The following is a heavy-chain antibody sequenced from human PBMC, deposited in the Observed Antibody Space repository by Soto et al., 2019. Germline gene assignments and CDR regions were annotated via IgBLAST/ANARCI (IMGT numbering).Heavy chain of an antibody. CDR2: INRTADTT. D-gene: IGHD3-10*01. CDR1: GFTFSNYS. J-gene: IGHJ5*02. V-gene: IGHV3-23*01. CDR3: AKTYYYGSDNWTRYDP. Sequence: EAQLLESGGGLVQPGGSLRLSCAASGFTFSNYSMSWVRQAPGKGLEWVSIINRTADTTYYIDAVKGRFTISRDNSKNTVYMQMNTLKVQETAVCYWAKTYYYGSDNWTRYDPWGQGTLVTVSS.